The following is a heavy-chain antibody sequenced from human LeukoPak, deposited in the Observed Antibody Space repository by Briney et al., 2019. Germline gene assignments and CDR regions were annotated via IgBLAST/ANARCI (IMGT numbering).Heavy chain of an antibody. V-gene: IGHV4-34*01. D-gene: IGHD6-19*01. CDR3: ARGRTSGWYGYYYYYYMDV. CDR1: GGSFSGYY. CDR2: INHSGST. Sequence: SETLSLTCAVYGGSFSGYYWSWIRQPPGKGLEWIGEINHSGSTNYNPSLKSRVTISVDTSKNQFSLKLSSVTAADTAVYYCARGRTSGWYGYYYYYYMDVWGKGTTVTVSS. J-gene: IGHJ6*03.